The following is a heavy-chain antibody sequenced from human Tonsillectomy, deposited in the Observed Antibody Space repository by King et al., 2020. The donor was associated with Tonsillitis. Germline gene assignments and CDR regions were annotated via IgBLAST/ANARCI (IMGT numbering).Heavy chain of an antibody. CDR3: AGDDTEGIVGATPWYYYGMDV. V-gene: IGHV3-21*01. D-gene: IGHD1-26*01. J-gene: IGHJ6*02. CDR1: GFTFSSYS. Sequence: QLVQSGGGLVKPGGSLRLSCAASGFTFSSYSMNWVRQAPGKGLEWVSSISSSSSYIYYADSVKGRFTISRDNAKNSLYLQMNSLRAEDTAVYYCAGDDTEGIVGATPWYYYGMDVWGQGTTVTVSS. CDR2: ISSSSSYI.